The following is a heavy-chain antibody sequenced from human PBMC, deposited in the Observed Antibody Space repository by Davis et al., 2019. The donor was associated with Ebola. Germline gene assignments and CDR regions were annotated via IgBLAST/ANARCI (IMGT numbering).Heavy chain of an antibody. J-gene: IGHJ4*02. D-gene: IGHD4-17*01. CDR2: IWYDGSNK. CDR1: GFTFSSYG. V-gene: IGHV3-33*01. Sequence: PGGSLRLSCAASGFTFSSYGMHWVRQAPGKGLEWVAVIWYDGSNKYYADSVKGRFTISRDNSKNTLYLQMNSLRAEDTAVYYCARDFIYGDEFDYWGQGTLVTVSS. CDR3: ARDFIYGDEFDY.